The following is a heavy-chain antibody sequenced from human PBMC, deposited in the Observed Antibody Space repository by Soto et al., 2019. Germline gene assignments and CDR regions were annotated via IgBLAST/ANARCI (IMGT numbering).Heavy chain of an antibody. J-gene: IGHJ4*02. V-gene: IGHV3-48*01. CDR1: GFTFSTYS. D-gene: IGHD3-22*01. CDR3: ARDYYKYYDSSGYYRSPAY. CDR2: ISSSSSTI. Sequence: PGGSLGLSCAASGFTFSTYSMNWVRQAPGKGLEWVSYISSSSSTIFYTDSVKGRFTVSRDNAKNSLYLQMNSLRAEDTAVYYCARDYYKYYDSSGYYRSPAYWGQGTLVTVSS.